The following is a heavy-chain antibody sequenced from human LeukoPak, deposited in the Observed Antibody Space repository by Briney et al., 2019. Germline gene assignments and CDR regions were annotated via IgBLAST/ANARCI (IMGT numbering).Heavy chain of an antibody. CDR1: GFTFSSYG. V-gene: IGHV3-33*01. J-gene: IGHJ4*02. Sequence: GGSLRLSCAASGFTFSSYGMHWVRQAPGKGLEWVAVIWYDGSNKYYADSVKGRFTISRDNSKNTLYLQMNSLRAEDTAVYYCARESSGSQRGIDYWGQGTLATVSS. CDR2: IWYDGSNK. D-gene: IGHD5-12*01. CDR3: ARESSGSQRGIDY.